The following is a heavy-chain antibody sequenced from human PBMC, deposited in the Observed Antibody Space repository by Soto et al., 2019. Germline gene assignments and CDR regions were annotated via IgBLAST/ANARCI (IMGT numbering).Heavy chain of an antibody. D-gene: IGHD6-13*01. CDR1: GDSVSSNSAA. J-gene: IGHJ6*02. V-gene: IGHV6-1*01. Sequence: SQTLSLTCAISGDSVSSNSAAWNWIRQSPSRGLEWLGRTYYRSKWYNDYAVSVKSRTTINPDTSKNQFSLQLNSVTPEDTAVYYCARGSTWTDYYYYYGLDVWGQGTTVTVSS. CDR2: TYYRSKWYN. CDR3: ARGSTWTDYYYYYGLDV.